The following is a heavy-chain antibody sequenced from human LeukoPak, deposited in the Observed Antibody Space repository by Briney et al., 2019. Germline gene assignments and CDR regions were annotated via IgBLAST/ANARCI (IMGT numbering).Heavy chain of an antibody. J-gene: IGHJ4*02. CDR2: IYYSGST. Sequence: SETLSLTCTVSGGSISSGGYYWSWIRQHPGKGLEWIGYIYYSGSTYYNPSLKSRVTISVDTSKNQFSLKLSSVTAADTAVYYCARGYCSGGSCYLGSVTFDYWGQGTLVTVSS. CDR1: GGSISSGGYY. V-gene: IGHV4-31*03. D-gene: IGHD2-15*01. CDR3: ARGYCSGGSCYLGSVTFDY.